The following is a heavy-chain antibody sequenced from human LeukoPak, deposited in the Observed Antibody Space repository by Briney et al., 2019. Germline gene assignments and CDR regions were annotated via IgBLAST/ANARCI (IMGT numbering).Heavy chain of an antibody. D-gene: IGHD2-15*01. CDR1: GHNFTVYY. Sequence: ASVKVSCKGSGHNFTVYYMHWVRQAPGQGLEWMGWMDPNSGDTIYAPKFQGRVSMTRDTSITTAYMELSSVTFDDSAMYYCATKGGLTPNTLAMWGHGTMVTVSS. CDR2: MDPNSGDT. V-gene: IGHV1-2*02. CDR3: ATKGGLTPNTLAM. J-gene: IGHJ3*01.